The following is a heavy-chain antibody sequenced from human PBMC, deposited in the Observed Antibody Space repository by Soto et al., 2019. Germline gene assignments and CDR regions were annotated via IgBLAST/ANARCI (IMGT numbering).Heavy chain of an antibody. CDR3: SSSYSSAVITELAY. CDR2: ISGSGGST. CDR1: GFTFSSYA. J-gene: IGHJ4*02. V-gene: IGHV3-23*01. Sequence: PGGSLRLSYAASGFTFSSYAMSWVRQAPGKGLEWVSAISGSGGSTYYADSVKGRFTISRDNSKNTLYLQMNSLRAEDTAVYYCSSSYSSAVITELAYRGQGSLVTVSA. D-gene: IGHD3-22*01.